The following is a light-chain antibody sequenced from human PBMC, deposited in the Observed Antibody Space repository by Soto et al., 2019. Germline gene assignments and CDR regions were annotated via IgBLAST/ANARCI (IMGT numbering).Light chain of an antibody. V-gene: IGKV1-39*01. J-gene: IGKJ2*01. CDR2: GAS. Sequence: DIQMTQSPSSLSESVGDTVTITCRASHTFSSFLNWYQQRPGKAPKLLISGASNLRSGVPSRFSGSGSGTKFTLTINGLQPEDFATYYCLQSYSAPFTFGQGTKLEVK. CDR3: LQSYSAPFT. CDR1: HTFSSF.